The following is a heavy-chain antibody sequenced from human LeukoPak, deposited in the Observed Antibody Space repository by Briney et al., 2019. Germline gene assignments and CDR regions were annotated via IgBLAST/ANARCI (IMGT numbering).Heavy chain of an antibody. V-gene: IGHV3-23*01. Sequence: GGSLRLSCAASGFTFSSYAMSWVRQAPGKGLEWVSAISGSGGSTYYADSVKGRFTISRDNSKNTLYLQMNSLRAEDTAVYYSAKATYYYDSSGPRSAFDIWGQGTMVTVSS. CDR2: ISGSGGST. CDR3: AKATYYYDSSGPRSAFDI. J-gene: IGHJ3*02. CDR1: GFTFSSYA. D-gene: IGHD3-22*01.